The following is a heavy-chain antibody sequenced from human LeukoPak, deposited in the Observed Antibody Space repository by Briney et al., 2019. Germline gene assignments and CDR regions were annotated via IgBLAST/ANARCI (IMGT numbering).Heavy chain of an antibody. CDR1: GYSFTNYG. Sequence: HGESLRISCKGSGYSFTNYGISWVRQMPGTGLEWMGRIDPSDSYSNYGPSFQGHVTISADRSISTASLQWRSLKASDTAMYYCARQLDYYDQRDYWGQGTLVTVAS. CDR2: IDPSDSYS. CDR3: ARQLDYYDQRDY. D-gene: IGHD3-22*01. V-gene: IGHV5-10-1*01. J-gene: IGHJ4*02.